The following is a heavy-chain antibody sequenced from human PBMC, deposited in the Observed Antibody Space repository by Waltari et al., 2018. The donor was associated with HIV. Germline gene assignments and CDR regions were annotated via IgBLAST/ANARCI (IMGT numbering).Heavy chain of an antibody. J-gene: IGHJ4*02. CDR3: AGWMEVLGDY. D-gene: IGHD3-10*01. CDR1: GFTFSSYS. V-gene: IGHV3-48*01. Sequence: EVQLVESGGGLVQPGGSLRLSCAASGFTFSSYSMNWVRQAPGKGLEWVSYISSSSSTIYYADSVKGRFTISRDNAKNSLYLQMNSLRAEDTAVYYCAGWMEVLGDYWGQGTLVTVSS. CDR2: ISSSSSTI.